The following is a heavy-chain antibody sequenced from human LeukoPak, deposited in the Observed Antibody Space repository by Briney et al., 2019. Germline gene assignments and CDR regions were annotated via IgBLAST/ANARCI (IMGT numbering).Heavy chain of an antibody. V-gene: IGHV3-21*01. CDR2: ISSSGSLI. CDR3: ASSVVSGY. D-gene: IGHD4-23*01. Sequence: GGSLRLSCAASGFTFSSYAMNWARQAPGKGLQWVSSISSSGSLIYYADSVKGRLTISRDNAKNPLYLQMNSLRAEDTAVYYCASSVVSGYWGQGTLVTVSS. J-gene: IGHJ4*02. CDR1: GFTFSSYA.